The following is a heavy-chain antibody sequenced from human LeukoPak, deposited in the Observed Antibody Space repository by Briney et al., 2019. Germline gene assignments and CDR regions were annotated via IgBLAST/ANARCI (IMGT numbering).Heavy chain of an antibody. CDR1: GYTLTELS. V-gene: IGHV1-24*01. D-gene: IGHD2-15*01. Sequence: ASVKVSCKVSGYTLTELSMHWVRQAPGKGLEWMGGFYPEDGETIYAQKFQGRVTMTEDTSTDTAYMELSSLRSEDTDVYYCATDMSRPPVVDAFDIWGQGTMVTVSS. J-gene: IGHJ3*02. CDR2: FYPEDGET. CDR3: ATDMSRPPVVDAFDI.